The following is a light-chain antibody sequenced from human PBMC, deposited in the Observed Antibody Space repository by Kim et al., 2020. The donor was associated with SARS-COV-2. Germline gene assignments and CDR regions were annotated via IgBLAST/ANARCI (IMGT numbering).Light chain of an antibody. Sequence: DIQMTQSPSSLSASVGDRVTITCRASQDIGGDLSWYQQKSGKAPKRLIYAASSLQSGVPSRFSGSGAGTVFTLTISSLQPEDFAAYFCLQDNSFPRTFGQGTKVDIK. CDR3: LQDNSFPRT. CDR2: AAS. V-gene: IGKV1-17*01. CDR1: QDIGGD. J-gene: IGKJ1*01.